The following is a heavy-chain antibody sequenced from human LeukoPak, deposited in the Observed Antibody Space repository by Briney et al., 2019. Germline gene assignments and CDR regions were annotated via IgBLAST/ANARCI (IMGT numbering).Heavy chain of an antibody. D-gene: IGHD1-26*01. CDR3: AREPSGSYYGGDY. CDR1: GGTFSSYA. J-gene: IGHJ4*02. V-gene: IGHV1-8*02. Sequence: ASVKVSCKASGGTFSSYAINWVRQATGQGLEWMGWMNPNSGNTGYAQKFQGRVTMTRNTSISTAYMELSSLRSEDTAVYYCAREPSGSYYGGDYWGQGTLVTVSS. CDR2: MNPNSGNT.